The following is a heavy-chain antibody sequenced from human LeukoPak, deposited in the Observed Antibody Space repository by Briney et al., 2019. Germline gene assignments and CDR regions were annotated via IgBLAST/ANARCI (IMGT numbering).Heavy chain of an antibody. Sequence: ASVKVSCKASGGTFSSYAISWVRQAPGQGLEWMGGIIHIFGTANYAQKFQGRVTITADESTSTAYMELRSLRSDDTAVYYCARGLVAARLDAFDIWGQGTMVTVSS. CDR2: IIHIFGTA. V-gene: IGHV1-69*13. D-gene: IGHD2-15*01. CDR3: ARGLVAARLDAFDI. J-gene: IGHJ3*02. CDR1: GGTFSSYA.